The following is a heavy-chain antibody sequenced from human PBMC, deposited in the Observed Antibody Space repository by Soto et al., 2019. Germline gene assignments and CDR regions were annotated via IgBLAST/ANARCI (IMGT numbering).Heavy chain of an antibody. Sequence: PGGSLRLSCAASGFTFGSYAMSWVRQGPGKGLEWVSAILGGGSSTYYADSVKGRFTISRDNSKSTLYLQMNSLRAEDTVAYYCAIELGGGSTYGYPGVGYFDYWGQGTLVTVSS. V-gene: IGHV3-23*01. J-gene: IGHJ4*02. CDR1: GFTFGSYA. CDR2: ILGGGSST. D-gene: IGHD5-18*01. CDR3: AIELGGGSTYGYPGVGYFDY.